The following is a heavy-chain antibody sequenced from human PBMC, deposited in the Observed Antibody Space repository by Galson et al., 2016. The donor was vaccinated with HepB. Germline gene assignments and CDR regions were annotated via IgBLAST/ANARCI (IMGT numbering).Heavy chain of an antibody. CDR3: AREGYSSGHCGAFDI. V-gene: IGHV3-23*01. CDR2: VGTGHFT. Sequence: SLRLSCAASGFTFGDYAMSWFRQAPGKGLEWVSTVGTGHFTHYADAVKGRFIVPRDTSEHTLYLQMNSLRADETALYFCAREGYSSGHCGAFDIWGRGTVVAVSS. J-gene: IGHJ3*02. D-gene: IGHD6-19*01. CDR1: GFTFGDYA.